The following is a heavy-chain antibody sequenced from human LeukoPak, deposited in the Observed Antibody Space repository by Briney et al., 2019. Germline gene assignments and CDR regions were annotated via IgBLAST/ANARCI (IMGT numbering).Heavy chain of an antibody. Sequence: QSGGSLRLSCAASGFTFSSYEMNWVRQAPGKGLEWVSYISSSGSTIYYADSVKGRFTISRDNAKSSLYLQMNSLRAEDTAVYYCAREGSSSWFPFDYWGQGTLVTVSS. J-gene: IGHJ4*02. V-gene: IGHV3-48*03. CDR2: ISSSGSTI. CDR1: GFTFSSYE. D-gene: IGHD6-13*01. CDR3: AREGSSSWFPFDY.